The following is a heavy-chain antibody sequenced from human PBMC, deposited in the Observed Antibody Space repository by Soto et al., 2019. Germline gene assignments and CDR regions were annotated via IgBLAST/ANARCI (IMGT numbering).Heavy chain of an antibody. CDR3: VKTRTAVAGRAFDV. V-gene: IGHV3-23*01. CDR1: GFPFSSYA. D-gene: IGHD6-19*01. Sequence: GSLRLSCAAYGFPFSSYAMTWVRQAPGKGLECVSGISGGGGTTFVADSVKGRFTISRDNGMNTVSLQMYNLTAEDTALYYCVKTRTAVAGRAFDVWGQGTMVTVSS. J-gene: IGHJ3*01. CDR2: ISGGGGTT.